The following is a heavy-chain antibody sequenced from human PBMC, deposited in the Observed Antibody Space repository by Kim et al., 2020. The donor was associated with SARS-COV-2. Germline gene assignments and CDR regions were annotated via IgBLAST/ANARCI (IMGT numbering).Heavy chain of an antibody. D-gene: IGHD1-26*01. Sequence: IYYADSVKGRFTISIDNDKNSLYLQMNSLRAEDTAVYYCARVGSGSYSRWGQGTLVTVSS. J-gene: IGHJ4*02. V-gene: IGHV3-21*01. CDR3: ARVGSGSYSR. CDR2: I.